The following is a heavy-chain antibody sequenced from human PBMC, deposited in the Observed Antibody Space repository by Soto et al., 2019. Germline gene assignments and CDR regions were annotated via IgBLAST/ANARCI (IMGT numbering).Heavy chain of an antibody. CDR2: TSYDGSNN. D-gene: IGHD3-16*01. CDR3: ARWGKTGGLDV. J-gene: IGHJ5*02. V-gene: IGHV3-33*05. Sequence: QVQLVESGGGVVQPGTSLRLSCVASGFTFRSYVIHWVRQAPGKGLEWVALTSYDGSNNFYGDSVKGRFTISRDNSRNTAELQMYSLKLPDRALYDWARWGKTGGLDVWGQGTLVSVSS. CDR1: GFTFRSYV.